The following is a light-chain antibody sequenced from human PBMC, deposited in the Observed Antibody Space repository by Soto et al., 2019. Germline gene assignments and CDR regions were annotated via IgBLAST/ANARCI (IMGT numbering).Light chain of an antibody. CDR2: DAS. CDR1: QSVSKY. Sequence: EIVLTQSPATLSLSPGERATLSCRTSQSVSKYFAWYQQKPGRAPRLLIYDASSRATGIPARFIGSGSGTDFTLTISSLEPEDFAIYYCQQRSNWPITFGQGTRREIK. J-gene: IGKJ5*01. V-gene: IGKV3-11*01. CDR3: QQRSNWPIT.